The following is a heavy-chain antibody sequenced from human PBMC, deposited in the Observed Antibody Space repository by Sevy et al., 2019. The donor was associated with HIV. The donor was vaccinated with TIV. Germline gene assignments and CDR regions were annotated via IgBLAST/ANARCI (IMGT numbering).Heavy chain of an antibody. D-gene: IGHD4-4*01. CDR1: GFTFSSYA. V-gene: IGHV3-23*01. J-gene: IGHJ4*02. CDR2: ISGSGGST. Sequence: GGSLRLSCAASGFTFSSYAMSWVRQAPGKGLEWVSAISGSGGSTYYADSVKGRFTISRENSKNTLYLQMNSLRAEDTAVYYCAKDFRVTTHFDYWGQGTLVTVSS. CDR3: AKDFRVTTHFDY.